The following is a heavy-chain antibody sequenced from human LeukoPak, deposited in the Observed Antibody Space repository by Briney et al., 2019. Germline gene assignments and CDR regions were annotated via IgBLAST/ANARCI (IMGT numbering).Heavy chain of an antibody. CDR1: GYSFTTYW. D-gene: IGHD2-2*01. CDR3: ARAGVVVPAAIYYYGMDV. CDR2: IYPGDSDT. J-gene: IGHJ6*02. V-gene: IGHV5-51*01. Sequence: GESLKISCKASGYSFTTYWIAWVRQMPGKGLEWMGIIYPGDSDTRYSPSFQGQVTISADKSISTAYLQWSSLKASDTAMYYCARAGVVVPAAIYYYGMDVWGQGTTVTVSS.